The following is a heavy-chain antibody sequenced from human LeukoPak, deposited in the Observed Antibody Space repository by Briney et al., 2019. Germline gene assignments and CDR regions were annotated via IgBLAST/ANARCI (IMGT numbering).Heavy chain of an antibody. V-gene: IGHV4-61*02. Sequence: SETLSLTCTVSGYSISSGYYWSWTRQPAGKGLEWIGRIYTSGSTNYNPSLKSRVTMSVDTSKNQFSLKLSSVTAADTAVYYCACTGGYYVDYWGQGTLVTVSS. CDR3: ACTGGYYVDY. D-gene: IGHD3-10*01. CDR2: IYTSGST. J-gene: IGHJ4*02. CDR1: GYSISSGYY.